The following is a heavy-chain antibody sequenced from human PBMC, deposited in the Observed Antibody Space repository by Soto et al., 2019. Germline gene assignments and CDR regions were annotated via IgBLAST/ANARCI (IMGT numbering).Heavy chain of an antibody. Sequence: AASVQVSFKASGYTFNFYGITWVRQAPGQGLEWMGWISGFNGNTNYAADLQGRVTMTTDTSTSTAYMELRGLRSDDTAVYYCARIGVSSGHESPDFDSWGQGTLVTVSS. CDR3: ARIGVSSGHESPDFDS. CDR2: ISGFNGNT. J-gene: IGHJ4*02. V-gene: IGHV1-18*01. D-gene: IGHD3-16*01. CDR1: GYTFNFYG.